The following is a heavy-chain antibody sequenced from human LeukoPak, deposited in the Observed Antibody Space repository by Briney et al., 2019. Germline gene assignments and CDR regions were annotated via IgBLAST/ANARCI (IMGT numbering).Heavy chain of an antibody. Sequence: SETLSLTCTVSAGSISSNYWSWLRQPPGKGLEWIAYISDIGSINYNPSLKSRVTISLDTSKNQFSLKLSSVTAADTAVYYCAGHHPRNTVDFWGQGTLVTVSS. CDR3: AGHHPRNTVDF. V-gene: IGHV4-59*08. CDR1: AGSISSNY. J-gene: IGHJ4*02. CDR2: ISDIGSI. D-gene: IGHD2/OR15-2a*01.